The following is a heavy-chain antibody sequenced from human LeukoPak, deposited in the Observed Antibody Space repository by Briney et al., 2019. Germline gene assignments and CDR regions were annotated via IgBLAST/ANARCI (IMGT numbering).Heavy chain of an antibody. CDR2: ISYDGSNK. CDR3: ARVGRKSGYSSSWYVGYYYYYMDV. Sequence: PGGSLRLSCAASGFTFSSYAMHWVRQAPGKGLEWVAVISYDGSNKYYADSVKGRFTISRDNSKNTLYLQMNSLRAEDTAVYYCARVGRKSGYSSSWYVGYYYYYMDVWGKGTTVTVSS. D-gene: IGHD6-13*01. J-gene: IGHJ6*03. CDR1: GFTFSSYA. V-gene: IGHV3-30-3*01.